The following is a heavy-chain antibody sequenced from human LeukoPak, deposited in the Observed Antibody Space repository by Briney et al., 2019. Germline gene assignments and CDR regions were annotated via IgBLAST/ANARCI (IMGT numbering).Heavy chain of an antibody. CDR2: IIPIFGTA. J-gene: IGHJ6*02. D-gene: IGHD2-2*01. CDR1: GGTFSSYA. V-gene: IGHV1-69*13. CDR3: ARDRFQYCSSTSCQDYYYYYGMDV. Sequence: SVKVSCKASGGTFSSYAISWVRQAPGQGLEWMGGIIPIFGTANYAQKFQGRVTITADESTSTAYMELSSLRSEDTAVYYCARDRFQYCSSTSCQDYYYYYGMDVRGQGTTVTVSS.